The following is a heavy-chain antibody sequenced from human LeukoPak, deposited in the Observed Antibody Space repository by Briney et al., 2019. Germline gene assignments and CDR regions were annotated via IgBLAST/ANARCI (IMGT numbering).Heavy chain of an antibody. Sequence: PGGSLRLSCAAYVFTFSSYDMNCVRQAPGKGLEWVSSISSSSSYIYYADSVKGRFTISRDNAKNSLYLQMNSLRAEDTAVYYCARENNCYDRSDYYTSQIDYWGQGTLVTVSS. J-gene: IGHJ4*01. CDR2: ISSSSSYI. V-gene: IGHV3-21*01. CDR3: ARENNCYDRSDYYTSQIDY. D-gene: IGHD3-22*01. CDR1: VFTFSSYD.